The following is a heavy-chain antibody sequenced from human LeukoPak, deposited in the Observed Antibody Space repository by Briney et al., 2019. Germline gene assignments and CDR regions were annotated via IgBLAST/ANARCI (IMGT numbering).Heavy chain of an antibody. Sequence: SETLSLTCAVYGGSFSGYYWNWIRQLPGKGLEWIGRIYTSGSTNYNPSLKSRVTMSVDTSKSQFSLKLSSVTAADTAVYYCARSFTMMNWFDPWGQGTLVTVSS. D-gene: IGHD3-22*01. CDR2: IYTSGST. V-gene: IGHV4-59*10. CDR1: GGSFSGYY. J-gene: IGHJ5*02. CDR3: ARSFTMMNWFDP.